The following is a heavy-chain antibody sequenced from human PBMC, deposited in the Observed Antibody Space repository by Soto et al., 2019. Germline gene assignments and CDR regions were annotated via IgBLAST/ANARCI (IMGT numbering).Heavy chain of an antibody. Sequence: AAVKVSCKASGYTFSGYYMHWVRQAPGQGLEWMGWINPNSGGTNYAQKFQGWVTMTRDTSISTAYMELSRLRSDDTAVYYCARDRPSARGSIICERIDVWGQGTNVPFS. D-gene: IGHD2-21*01. CDR3: ARDRPSARGSIICERIDV. CDR2: INPNSGGT. CDR1: GYTFSGYY. V-gene: IGHV1-2*04. J-gene: IGHJ6*02.